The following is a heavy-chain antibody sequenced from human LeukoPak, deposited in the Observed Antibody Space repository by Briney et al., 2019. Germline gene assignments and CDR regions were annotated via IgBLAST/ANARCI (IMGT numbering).Heavy chain of an antibody. J-gene: IGHJ4*02. CDR2: IFPGDSNT. V-gene: IGHV5-51*01. D-gene: IGHD3-22*01. CDR3: AKLSYDSSGFKGRHFDY. CDR1: GYRFTAYW. Sequence: GESLKISCKASGYRFTAYWIAWVRQMLGIGLEWMGIIFPGDSNTRYRPSFQGQVTISVDKSIATAYLQWNSLRASDTAMYYCAKLSYDSSGFKGRHFDYWGQGTLVTVSS.